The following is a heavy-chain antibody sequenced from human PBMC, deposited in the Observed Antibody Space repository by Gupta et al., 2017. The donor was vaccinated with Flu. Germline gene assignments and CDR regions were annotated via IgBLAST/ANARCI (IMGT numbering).Heavy chain of an antibody. CDR1: GADFSDFE. Sequence: VHLLESGGGLVQPGGSLRLSGAVPGADFSDFEFSWVRLAAGKEREWIAFINREAVTYYTESMKGRVTISRDNARNSVYLQVSSRGGDDTDVYYCARGHWDSWGQGTLVTVSS. J-gene: IGHJ4*02. CDR3: ARGHWDS. V-gene: IGHV3-48*03. CDR2: INREAVT.